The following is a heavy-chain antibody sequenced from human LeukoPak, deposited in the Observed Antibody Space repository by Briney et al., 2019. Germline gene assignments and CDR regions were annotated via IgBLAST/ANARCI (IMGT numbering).Heavy chain of an antibody. Sequence: SQTLSLTCAISGDSVSSNSVAWNWIRQSPSRGLEWLGRTYYRSKWYNDYAVSVKSRITINLDTSKNQVSLQLNSVTPEDTAVYFYARGDIRDGYNFRYWGQGTLVTVSS. J-gene: IGHJ4*02. CDR1: GDSVSSNSVA. CDR3: ARGDIRDGYNFRY. CDR2: TYYRSKWYN. D-gene: IGHD5-24*01. V-gene: IGHV6-1*01.